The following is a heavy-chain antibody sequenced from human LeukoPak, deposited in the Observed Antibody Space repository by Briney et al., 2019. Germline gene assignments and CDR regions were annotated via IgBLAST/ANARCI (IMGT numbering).Heavy chain of an antibody. CDR2: VFYGGST. J-gene: IGHJ4*02. V-gene: IGHV4-39*01. Sequence: SETLSLTCAVSGGSISSGIYYWGWIRQPPGKGLEWIGSVFYGGSTYYNLSLKTRVTISVDTSKNQFSLQLSSLTAADTAMYYCAAGFDYWGQGTLVTVSS. CDR1: GGSISSGIYY. CDR3: AAGFDY.